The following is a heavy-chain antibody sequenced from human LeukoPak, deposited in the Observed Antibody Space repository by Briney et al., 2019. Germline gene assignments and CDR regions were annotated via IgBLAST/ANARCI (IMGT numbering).Heavy chain of an antibody. V-gene: IGHV1-2*02. Sequence: ASVKVSCKASGYTFTGYYMHWVRQAPGQGLEWMGWINPNSGGTNYAQKFQGRVTMTRDTSISTAYMELSRLRSDDTAVYYCARLYMEYYYGSGSYLDIWGQGTMVTVSS. CDR3: ARLYMEYYYGSGSYLDI. D-gene: IGHD3-10*01. J-gene: IGHJ3*02. CDR1: GYTFTGYY. CDR2: INPNSGGT.